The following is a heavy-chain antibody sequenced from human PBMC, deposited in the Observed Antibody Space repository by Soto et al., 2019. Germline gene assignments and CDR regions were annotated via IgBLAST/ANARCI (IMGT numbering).Heavy chain of an antibody. J-gene: IGHJ4*02. CDR1: GYTFTSYA. Sequence: GASVKVSCKASGYTFTSYAMHWVRQAPGQRLEWMGWIIPILGIANYAQKFQGRVTITADKSTSTAYMELSSLRSEDTAVYYCARDGPVGADYWGQGTLVTVSS. V-gene: IGHV1-69*10. CDR3: ARDGPVGADY. CDR2: IIPILGIA. D-gene: IGHD1-26*01.